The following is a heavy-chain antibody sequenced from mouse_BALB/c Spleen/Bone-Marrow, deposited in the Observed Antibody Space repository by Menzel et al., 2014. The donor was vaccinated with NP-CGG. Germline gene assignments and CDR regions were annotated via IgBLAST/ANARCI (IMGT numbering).Heavy chain of an antibody. Sequence: VQLQESDAELVKPGASVKISCKASGYTFTDHAIHWVKQKPEQGLEWIGYISPGDGVIKYNEKFKGKAILTADKSSSTAYMQLNSLTSEDSAVYFCKRSLGRFAYWGQGTLVTVSA. CDR1: GYTFTDHA. V-gene: IGHV1S53*02. CDR2: ISPGDGVI. CDR3: KRSLGRFAY. J-gene: IGHJ3*01. D-gene: IGHD4-1*01.